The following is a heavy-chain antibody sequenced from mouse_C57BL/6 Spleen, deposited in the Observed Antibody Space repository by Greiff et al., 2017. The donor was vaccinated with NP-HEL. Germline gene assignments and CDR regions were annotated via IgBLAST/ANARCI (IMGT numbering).Heavy chain of an antibody. CDR1: GYSITSGYY. D-gene: IGHD4-1*01. Sequence: DVKLVESGPGLVKPSQSLSLTCSVTGYSITSGYYWNWIRQFPGNKLEWMGYISYDGSNNYNPSLKNRISITRDTSKNQFFLKLNSVTTEDTATYYCARSELGRTHAMDYWGQGTSVTVSS. CDR2: ISYDGSN. CDR3: ARSELGRTHAMDY. J-gene: IGHJ4*01. V-gene: IGHV3-6*01.